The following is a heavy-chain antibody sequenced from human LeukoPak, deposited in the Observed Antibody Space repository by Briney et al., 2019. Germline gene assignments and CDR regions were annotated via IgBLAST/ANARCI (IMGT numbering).Heavy chain of an antibody. D-gene: IGHD4-17*01. V-gene: IGHV4-39*01. CDR3: ARSYGDYLRTFDY. CDR1: GGSISSSSYY. Sequence: SETLSLTCTVSGGSISSSSYYWGWIRQPPGKGLEWTGSIYYSGSTYYNPSLKSRVTISVDTSKNQFSLKLSSVTAADTAVYYCARSYGDYLRTFDYWGQGTLVTVSS. J-gene: IGHJ4*02. CDR2: IYYSGST.